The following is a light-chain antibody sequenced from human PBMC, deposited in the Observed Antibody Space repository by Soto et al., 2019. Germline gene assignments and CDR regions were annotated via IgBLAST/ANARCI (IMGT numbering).Light chain of an antibody. CDR3: QHYGTSAL. CDR1: QSVSSSY. CDR2: DAS. V-gene: IGKV3-20*01. Sequence: EIVLTQSPGTLSLSPGERATLSCRASQSVSSSYLAWYQQKPGQAPRLLIYDASRATGIPDRFSGSGSGTAFTLTITRLEPEDFAVYYCQHYGTSALFGPGNKVDI. J-gene: IGKJ3*01.